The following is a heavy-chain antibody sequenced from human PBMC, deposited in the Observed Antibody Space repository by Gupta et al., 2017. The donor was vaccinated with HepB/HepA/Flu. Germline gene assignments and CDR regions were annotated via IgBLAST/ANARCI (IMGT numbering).Heavy chain of an antibody. Sequence: EVQLVESGGGLVQPGGSLRLSCAASGFIYSNHWMSWVRQTPGKGLEWVASIKRDGSDISYVDSVRGRFTISRDNAKSSLYLQINSLRAEDTAVYFCARGPNYGDRTDYFDYWGHGTLVTVSS. D-gene: IGHD4/OR15-4a*01. CDR1: GFIYSNHW. CDR2: IKRDGSDI. J-gene: IGHJ4*01. CDR3: ARGPNYGDRTDYFDY. V-gene: IGHV3-7*01.